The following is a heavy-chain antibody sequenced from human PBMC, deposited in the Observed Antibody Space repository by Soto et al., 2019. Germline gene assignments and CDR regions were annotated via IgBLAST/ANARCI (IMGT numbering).Heavy chain of an antibody. CDR2: IRSKANSYAT. CDR3: TSYRARIRYYYYGMDV. Sequence: SLRLSCAASGFTFSGSAMHWVRQASGKGLEWVGRIRSKANSYATAYAASVKGRFTISRDDSKNTAYLQMNSLKTEDTAVYYCTSYRARIRYYYYGMDVWGQGTTVTVSS. V-gene: IGHV3-73*01. J-gene: IGHJ6*01. D-gene: IGHD4-4*01. CDR1: GFTFSGSA.